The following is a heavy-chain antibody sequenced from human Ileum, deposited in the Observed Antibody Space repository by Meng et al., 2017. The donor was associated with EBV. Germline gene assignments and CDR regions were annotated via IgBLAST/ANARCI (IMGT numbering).Heavy chain of an antibody. CDR2: IYHSGDS. CDR1: GDAISSNSW. Sequence: QVQLQVSGPGLVKPPGTLSFTCTVSGDAISSNSWWNWVRQPSGKGLEWIGDIYHSGDSNYNPSLKSRVTISLDNSNNQFSLTLSSVTAADTAVYYCARDPIPVPGRNFDYWGQGTLVTVSS. V-gene: IGHV4-4*03. CDR3: ARDPIPVPGRNFDY. D-gene: IGHD6-19*01. J-gene: IGHJ4*02.